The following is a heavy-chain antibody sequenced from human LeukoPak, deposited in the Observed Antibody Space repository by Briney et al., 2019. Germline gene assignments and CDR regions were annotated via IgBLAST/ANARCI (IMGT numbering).Heavy chain of an antibody. D-gene: IGHD6-19*01. CDR1: GGSFSGYY. CDR3: ARLYGSGWRFFDY. J-gene: IGHJ4*02. Sequence: PSETLSLTCAVYGGSFSGYYWSWIRQPPGKGLEWIGEINHSGSTNYNPSLKSRVTISVDTSKNQFSLKLSSVTAADTAVYYCARLYGSGWRFFDYWGQGTLVTVSS. V-gene: IGHV4-34*01. CDR2: INHSGST.